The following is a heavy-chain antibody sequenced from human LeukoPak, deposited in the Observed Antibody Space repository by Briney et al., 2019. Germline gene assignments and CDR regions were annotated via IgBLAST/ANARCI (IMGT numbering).Heavy chain of an antibody. D-gene: IGHD3-9*01. J-gene: IGHJ5*02. CDR3: ARHRYYDILTGYLVPYNWLDP. CDR1: GGSISSSSYY. V-gene: IGHV4-39*01. Sequence: SETPSLTCTVSGGSISSSSYYWGWIRQPPGKGLEWIGSIYYSGSTYYNPSLKSRVTISVDTSKNQFSLKLSSVTAADTAVYYCARHRYYDILTGYLVPYNWLDPWGQGTLVTVSS. CDR2: IYYSGST.